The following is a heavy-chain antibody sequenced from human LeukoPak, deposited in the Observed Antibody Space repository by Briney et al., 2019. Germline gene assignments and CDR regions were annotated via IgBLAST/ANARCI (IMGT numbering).Heavy chain of an antibody. V-gene: IGHV3-23*01. J-gene: IGHJ4*02. CDR2: ISGSGGST. CDR3: AKDRRDGYNHFDY. CDR1: GLTFSSYA. D-gene: IGHD5-24*01. Sequence: PGGSLRPSCAASGLTFSSYAMSWVRQAPGKGLEWVSAISGSGGSTYYADSVKGRFTISRDNSKNTLYLQMNSLRAEDTAVYYCAKDRRDGYNHFDYWGQGTLVTVSS.